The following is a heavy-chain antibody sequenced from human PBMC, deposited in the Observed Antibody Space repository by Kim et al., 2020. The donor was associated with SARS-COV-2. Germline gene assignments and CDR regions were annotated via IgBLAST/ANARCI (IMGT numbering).Heavy chain of an antibody. CDR3: ARGGRYDSSGYN. CDR2: ISYDGGNK. CDR1: AFTFSDYA. D-gene: IGHD3-22*01. V-gene: IGHV3-30*03. Sequence: GGSLRLSCAASAFTFSDYAMHWVRQAPGKGLEWVAVISYDGGNKYYADSGKGRFTVSRDNSKNTLHLQMDSLRVEDTAVYFCARGGRYDSSGYNWG. J-gene: IGHJ3*02.